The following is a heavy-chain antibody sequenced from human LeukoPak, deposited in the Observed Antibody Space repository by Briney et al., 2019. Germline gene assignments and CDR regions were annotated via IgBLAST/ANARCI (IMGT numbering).Heavy chain of an antibody. D-gene: IGHD2-15*01. J-gene: IGHJ4*02. CDR1: GGSISSYY. V-gene: IGHV4-4*07. CDR2: IYTSGST. Sequence: SETLSLTCTVSGGSISSYYWSWIRQPAGKGLEWIGRIYTSGSTNYNSSLKSRVTMSVDTSKNQFSLKLSSVTAADTAVYYCARGLLCSGGSCSPGYYFDYWGQGTLVTVSS. CDR3: ARGLLCSGGSCSPGYYFDY.